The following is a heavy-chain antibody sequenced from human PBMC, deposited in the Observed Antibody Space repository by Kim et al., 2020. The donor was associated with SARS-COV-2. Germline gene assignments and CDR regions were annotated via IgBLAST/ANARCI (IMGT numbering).Heavy chain of an antibody. CDR1: GFTLNSYW. Sequence: GGSLRLSCVASGFTLNSYWMHWVRQVPGKGLVWVSRMSRDGSTKNYADSVKGRFTISRDNGKNTLYLQMNSLRAEDTAVYYCARRYYYDSSGAYAFDVWGQGTMVTVSS. D-gene: IGHD3-22*01. V-gene: IGHV3-74*01. J-gene: IGHJ3*01. CDR2: MSRDGSTK. CDR3: ARRYYYDSSGAYAFDV.